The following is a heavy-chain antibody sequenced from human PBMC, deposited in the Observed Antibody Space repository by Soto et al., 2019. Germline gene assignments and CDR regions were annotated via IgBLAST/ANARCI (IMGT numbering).Heavy chain of an antibody. J-gene: IGHJ5*02. V-gene: IGHV4-59*08. CDR2: IYYSGSP. D-gene: IGHD2-2*02. CDR3: AIHVGFCSSSSCYSGFDP. CDR1: GGSSISFY. Sequence: PSELLSVTWTVAGGSSISFYWSWVRQNTGKGLEWIGHIYYSGSPNYNPSLKSRVTLSVDTSKNQLSLKLSSVTASDTAVYYCAIHVGFCSSSSCYSGFDPWGQRTLVTGSS.